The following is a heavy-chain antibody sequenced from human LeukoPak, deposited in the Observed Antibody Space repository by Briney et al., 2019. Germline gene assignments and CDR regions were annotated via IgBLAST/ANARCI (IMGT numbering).Heavy chain of an antibody. CDR3: ARVGLIQLWLREGCYFDY. V-gene: IGHV3-48*03. D-gene: IGHD5-18*01. Sequence: GGSLRLSCAASGFTFSSYEMNWVRQAPGKGLEWVSYISSSGSTIYYADSVKGRFTISRDNAKNSLYLQMNSLRAEDTAVYYCARVGLIQLWLREGCYFDYWGQGTMVTVSS. J-gene: IGHJ4*02. CDR1: GFTFSSYE. CDR2: ISSSGSTI.